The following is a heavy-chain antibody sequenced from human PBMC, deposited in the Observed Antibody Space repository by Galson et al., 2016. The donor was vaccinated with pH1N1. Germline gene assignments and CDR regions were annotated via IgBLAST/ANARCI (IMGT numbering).Heavy chain of an antibody. V-gene: IGHV1-46*01. D-gene: IGHD2-8*01. CDR1: GYTFSTYN. CDR2: INPSGDTT. CDR3: ARDFHSVYAGGRFDF. Sequence: SVKVSCKESGYTFSTYNMHWVRQAPGQGLEWVGIINPSGDTTNYAQKFQGRVTLTRDTSASPVYMELSSLRSDDTAVYYCARDFHSVYAGGRFDFWGQGTVVTVSS. J-gene: IGHJ4*02.